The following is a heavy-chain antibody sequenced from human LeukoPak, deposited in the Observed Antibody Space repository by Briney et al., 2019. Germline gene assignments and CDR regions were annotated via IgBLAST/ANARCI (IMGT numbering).Heavy chain of an antibody. CDR3: AKDLGGYCGSICYPFDY. Sequence: GGSLRLSCAGSGFIFNNYAMHWVRQPPGKGLEWVSGISWNSGSIDYADSVKGRFTISRDNTKNSLYLQMNSLRPEDTAFYYCAKDLGGYCGSICYPFDYWGQGTLVTVSS. CDR1: GFIFNNYA. D-gene: IGHD2-21*02. J-gene: IGHJ4*02. CDR2: ISWNSGSI. V-gene: IGHV3-9*01.